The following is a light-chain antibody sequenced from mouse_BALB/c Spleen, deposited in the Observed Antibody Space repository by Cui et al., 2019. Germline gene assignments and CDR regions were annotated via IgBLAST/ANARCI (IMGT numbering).Light chain of an antibody. Sequence: QIVLNKSPAIMSASLGEEITLTCSASSSVSYMHWYQQKSGTSPKLLIYSTSTLASGVPSRFSGSGSGTFYSLTISSVEAEDAADYYCHQWSSYPWTFGGGTKLEIK. CDR2: STS. CDR1: SSVSY. V-gene: IGKV4-80*01. CDR3: HQWSSYPWT. J-gene: IGKJ1*01.